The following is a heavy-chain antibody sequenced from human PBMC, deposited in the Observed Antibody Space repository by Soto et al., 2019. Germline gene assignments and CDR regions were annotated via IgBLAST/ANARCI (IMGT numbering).Heavy chain of an antibody. CDR1: GGTFSSYT. J-gene: IGHJ6*02. Sequence: QVQLVQSGAEVKKPGSSVKVSCKASGGTFSSYTISWVRQAPGQGLEWMGRIIPILGIANYAQKFQGRVTITADKSTSTAYMELSSLRSEDTAVYYCARGLAYSSSRGGMDVGGQGTTVTVSS. CDR3: ARGLAYSSSRGGMDV. D-gene: IGHD6-13*01. V-gene: IGHV1-69*02. CDR2: IIPILGIA.